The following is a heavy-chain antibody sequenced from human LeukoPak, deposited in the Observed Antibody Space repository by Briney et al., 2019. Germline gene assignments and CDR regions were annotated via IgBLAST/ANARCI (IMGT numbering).Heavy chain of an antibody. CDR1: GYTFTGYY. V-gene: IGHV1-46*01. J-gene: IGHJ4*02. D-gene: IGHD3-10*01. Sequence: ASVKVSCKASGYTFTGYYMHWVRQAPGQGLEWMGIINPSGGSTSYAQKFQGRVTMTRDTSTSTVYMELSSLRSEDTAVYYCARELGDLQFDYWGQGTLVTVSS. CDR3: ARELGDLQFDY. CDR2: INPSGGST.